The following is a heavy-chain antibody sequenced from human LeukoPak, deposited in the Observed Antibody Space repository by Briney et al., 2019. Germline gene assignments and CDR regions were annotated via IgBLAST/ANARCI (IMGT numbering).Heavy chain of an antibody. J-gene: IGHJ4*02. CDR2: IYYSGST. CDR1: GGSISSLNNY. CDR3: ARAPYGDYVFDY. D-gene: IGHD4-17*01. V-gene: IGHV4-30-4*08. Sequence: SETLSLTCAVSGGSISSLNNYWAWIRQPPGKGLEWIGYIYYSGSTYYNPSLKSRVTISVDTSKNQFSLKLSSVTAADTAVYYCARAPYGDYVFDYWGQGTLVTVSS.